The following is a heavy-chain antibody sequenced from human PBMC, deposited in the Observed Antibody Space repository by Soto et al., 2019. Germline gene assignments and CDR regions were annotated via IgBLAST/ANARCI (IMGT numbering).Heavy chain of an antibody. J-gene: IGHJ6*02. V-gene: IGHV3-7*05. CDR1: GFTLGTYW. D-gene: IGHD1-26*01. CDR2: IKQDGSEE. Sequence: EVQLVASGGGLVQPGESLRLSCVASGFTLGTYWMSWARQAPGKGLEWLASIKQDGSEEFSVDSVKGRFTISRDNAKNSLFLQLNSLRGEDTGVYYCARDRRNGYYGQESWGLDVWGQGTTVTVSS. CDR3: ARDRRNGYYGQESWGLDV.